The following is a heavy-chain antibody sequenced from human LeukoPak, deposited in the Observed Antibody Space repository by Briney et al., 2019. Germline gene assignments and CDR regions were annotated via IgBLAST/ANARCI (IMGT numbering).Heavy chain of an antibody. Sequence: GGSLRLSCAGFGFTFNSYAMTWVRQAPGKGLKWVSGISGSGGTTYYADSVKGRFTISRDNSKNTLYLQMNSLRAEDTAVYYCARGHYGDPPRDIWGQGTMVTVSS. CDR2: ISGSGGTT. J-gene: IGHJ3*02. V-gene: IGHV3-23*01. CDR1: GFTFNSYA. D-gene: IGHD4-17*01. CDR3: ARGHYGDPPRDI.